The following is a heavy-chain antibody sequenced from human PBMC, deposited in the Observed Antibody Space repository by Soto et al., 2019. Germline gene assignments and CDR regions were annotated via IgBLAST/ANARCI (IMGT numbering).Heavy chain of an antibody. Sequence: QVQLVQSGAEVKKPGASVKVSCKASGYTFTGYYMHWVRQAPGQGLEWMGWINPKSGGTRYAQKFQGWVSMTTDTSISTAYMELTRLKSDDTALYYCARDDDDLWGSYGSGAFEIWGQGTMVTVSS. J-gene: IGHJ3*02. V-gene: IGHV1-2*04. CDR2: INPKSGGT. D-gene: IGHD3-16*01. CDR1: GYTFTGYY. CDR3: ARDDDDLWGSYGSGAFEI.